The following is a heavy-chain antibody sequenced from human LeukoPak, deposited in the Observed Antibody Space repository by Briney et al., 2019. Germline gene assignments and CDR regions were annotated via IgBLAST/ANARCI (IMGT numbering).Heavy chain of an antibody. CDR3: ARSYDSSGYYYGFES. D-gene: IGHD3-22*01. V-gene: IGHV4-59*01. CDR1: GGSISSYY. J-gene: IGHJ4*02. Sequence: SETLSLTCTVSGGSISSYYWSWIRQPPGKGLEWIGYTSYSGSGDTNYKPSLQSRLTFSIDTSRNQFSLNLNSVTAADTAVYYCARSYDSSGYYYGFESWGQGTLVTVSS. CDR2: TSYSGSGDT.